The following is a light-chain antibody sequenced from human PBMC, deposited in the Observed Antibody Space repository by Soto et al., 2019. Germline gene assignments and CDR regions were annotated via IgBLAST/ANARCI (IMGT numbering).Light chain of an antibody. CDR1: QALSNY. CDR3: QQLSRYPLT. V-gene: IGKV1-9*01. Sequence: DIQLTQSPSVRSASGGDTVTITCRASQALSNYLAWYQQRPGKAPDLLIYSASTLQSGVPSRFSGSGSETEFSLTIRALQPEDFATYYCQQLSRYPLTFGGGTKVDIK. CDR2: SAS. J-gene: IGKJ4*01.